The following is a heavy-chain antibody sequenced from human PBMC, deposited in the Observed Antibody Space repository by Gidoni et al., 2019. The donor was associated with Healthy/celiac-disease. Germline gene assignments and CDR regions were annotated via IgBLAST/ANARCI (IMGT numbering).Heavy chain of an antibody. CDR1: GYTFTAYY. Sequence: QVQLVQPGAEVKKPGASVKLSCKASGYTFTAYYMHWVRQAPGQGLEWMGWINPNSGGTNYAQKFQGWVTMTRDTSISTADMELSRLRSDDTAVYYCARGVTLTSPYGMDVWGQGTTVTVSS. J-gene: IGHJ6*02. CDR3: ARGVTLTSPYGMDV. V-gene: IGHV1-2*04. CDR2: INPNSGGT.